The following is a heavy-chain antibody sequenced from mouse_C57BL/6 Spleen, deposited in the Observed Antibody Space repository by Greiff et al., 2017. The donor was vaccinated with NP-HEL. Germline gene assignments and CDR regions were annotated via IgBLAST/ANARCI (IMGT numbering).Heavy chain of an antibody. J-gene: IGHJ2*01. CDR3: ARSVVATRYFDY. V-gene: IGHV1-82*01. CDR1: GYAFSSSW. Sequence: VKLQESGPELVKPGASVKISCKASGYAFSSSWMNWVKQRPGKGLEWIGRIYPGDGDTNYNGKFKGKATLTADKSSSTAYMQLSSLTSEDSAVYFCARSVVATRYFDYWGQGTTLTVS. D-gene: IGHD1-1*01. CDR2: IYPGDGDT.